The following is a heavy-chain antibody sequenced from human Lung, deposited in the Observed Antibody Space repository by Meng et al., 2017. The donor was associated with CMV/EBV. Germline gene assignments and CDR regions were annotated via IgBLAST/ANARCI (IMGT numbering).Heavy chain of an antibody. V-gene: IGHV3-74*01. CDR3: ARGGSSWGGKYYYYGMDV. D-gene: IGHD6-13*01. Sequence: SCAASGFTFSSYWMHWVRQAPGKGLVWVSRINSDGSSTSYADSVKGRFTISRDNAKNTLYLRMNSLRAEDTAVYYCARGGSSWGGKYYYYGMDVWGQGXTVTVSS. J-gene: IGHJ6*02. CDR1: GFTFSSYW. CDR2: INSDGSST.